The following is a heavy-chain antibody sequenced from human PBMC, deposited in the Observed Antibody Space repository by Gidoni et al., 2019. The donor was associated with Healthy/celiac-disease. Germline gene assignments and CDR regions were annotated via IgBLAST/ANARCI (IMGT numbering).Heavy chain of an antibody. Sequence: EVQLVESGGGLVQPGSSLRLSFAASGFTFYDYAMHWVRQAPGKGLEWVSGISWNSGSIGYADSVKGRFTSSRDNAKNSLYMQMNSLRAEDTALYYCAKDAAATLGASGENDYWGQGTLVTVSS. CDR1: GFTFYDYA. V-gene: IGHV3-9*01. J-gene: IGHJ4*02. D-gene: IGHD1-26*01. CDR2: ISWNSGSI. CDR3: AKDAAATLGASGENDY.